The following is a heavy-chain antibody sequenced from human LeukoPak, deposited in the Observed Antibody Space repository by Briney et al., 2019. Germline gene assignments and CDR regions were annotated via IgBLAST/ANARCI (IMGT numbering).Heavy chain of an antibody. CDR3: TKSRGSGSYSPPNYFDP. V-gene: IGHV3-21*01. D-gene: IGHD3-10*01. J-gene: IGHJ5*02. Sequence: GGSLRLSCAASGFTFSSYSMNWVRQAPGKGLEWVSSISSSSSYIYYADSVKGRFTISRDNSKNTLYLQMNSLRPEDTAVYYCTKSRGSGSYSPPNYFDPWGQGTLVTVSS. CDR2: ISSSSSYI. CDR1: GFTFSSYS.